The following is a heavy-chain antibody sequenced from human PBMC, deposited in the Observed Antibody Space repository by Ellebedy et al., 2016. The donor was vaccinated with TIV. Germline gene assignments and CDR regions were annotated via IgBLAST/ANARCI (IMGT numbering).Heavy chain of an antibody. CDR1: GFTFDDHA. V-gene: IGHV3-9*01. Sequence: SLKISCAASGFTFDDHAMHWVRQAPGKGLEWVSGISWNSSNLGYADSVKGRVTISRDNAKSFLYLQVNSLTPEDTDLYYCTRDNASRYRYGSGIDFWGQGTLVTVSS. CDR3: TRDNASRYRYGSGIDF. D-gene: IGHD3-10*01. J-gene: IGHJ4*02. CDR2: ISWNSSNL.